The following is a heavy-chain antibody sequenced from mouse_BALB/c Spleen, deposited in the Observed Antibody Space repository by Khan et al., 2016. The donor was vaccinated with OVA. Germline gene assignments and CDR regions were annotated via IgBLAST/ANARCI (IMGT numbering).Heavy chain of an antibody. CDR2: ISTYSGNT. D-gene: IGHD2-3*01. CDR3: ARPAYGGYYDY. CDR1: GYTFTDYA. J-gene: IGHJ2*01. V-gene: IGHV1S137*01. Sequence: VQLQESGPVLVRPGVSVKISCKGSGYTFTDYAMHWVKQSHAKSLEWIGLISTYSGNTNYNQNFKGKATMTVDKSSSTAYMELASLTSEDSAIYYCARPAYGGYYDYWGQGTTVTVSS.